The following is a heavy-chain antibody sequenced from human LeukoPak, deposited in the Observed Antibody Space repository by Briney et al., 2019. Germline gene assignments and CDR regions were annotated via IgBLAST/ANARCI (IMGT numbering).Heavy chain of an antibody. CDR1: GYSISSGYY. J-gene: IGHJ4*02. Sequence: PSETLSLTCAVSGYSISSGYYWGWIRQPPGKGLEWIGSIYHSGSTYYNPSLKSRVTISVDTSKNQFSLKLSSVTTADTAVYYCARLRIAALFDYWGQGTLVTVSS. CDR2: IYHSGST. D-gene: IGHD6-6*01. CDR3: ARLRIAALFDY. V-gene: IGHV4-38-2*01.